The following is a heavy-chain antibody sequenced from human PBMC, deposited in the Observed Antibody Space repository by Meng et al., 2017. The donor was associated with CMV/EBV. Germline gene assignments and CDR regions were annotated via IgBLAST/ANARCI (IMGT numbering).Heavy chain of an antibody. D-gene: IGHD2-2*01. CDR3: AKVSRESCYYCGMDV. Sequence: GGPLRLSCAASGFTFSSYDMHWVRQAPGKGLEWVAFLGYDGSIKYYAESVKGRFTISRDNSKNTLSLQMNSLRAEDTAVYYCAKVSRESCYYCGMDVWGQGTTVTVSS. V-gene: IGHV3-30*02. CDR1: GFTFSSYD. J-gene: IGHJ6*02. CDR2: LGYDGSIK.